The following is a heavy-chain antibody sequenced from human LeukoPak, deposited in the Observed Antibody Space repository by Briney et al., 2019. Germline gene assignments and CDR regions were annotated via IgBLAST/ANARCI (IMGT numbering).Heavy chain of an antibody. J-gene: IGHJ4*02. D-gene: IGHD3-3*01. CDR1: GGSISSYY. CDR2: IYYSGST. Sequence: SETLSLTCTVSGGSISSYYWSWIRQPPGKGLEWIGYIYYSGSTYYNPSLKSRVTISVDTSKNQFSLKLSSVTAADTAVYYCARVREDYDSWKAFDYWGQGTLVTVSS. V-gene: IGHV4-30-4*08. CDR3: ARVREDYDSWKAFDY.